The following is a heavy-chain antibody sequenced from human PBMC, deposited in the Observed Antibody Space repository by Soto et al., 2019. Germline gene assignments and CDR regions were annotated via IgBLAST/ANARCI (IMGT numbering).Heavy chain of an antibody. Sequence: QVQLQQWGAGLLKPSETLSLTCAVYGGSFSGYYWSWIRQPPGKGLEWIGEINHSGSSNYNPSLKSRVTISVDTSKNQFSLKLSSVTAADTAVYYCARASRYCSGGSCRSWFDPWGQGTLVTVSS. D-gene: IGHD2-15*01. V-gene: IGHV4-34*01. CDR1: GGSFSGYY. CDR2: INHSGSS. CDR3: ARASRYCSGGSCRSWFDP. J-gene: IGHJ5*02.